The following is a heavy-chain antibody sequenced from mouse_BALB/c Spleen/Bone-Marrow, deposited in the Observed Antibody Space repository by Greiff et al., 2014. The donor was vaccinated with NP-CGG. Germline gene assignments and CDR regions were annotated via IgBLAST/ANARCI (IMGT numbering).Heavy chain of an antibody. Sequence: DVQLQESGAELVKPGASVKLSCTASGFNIKDTYMHWVKQRPEQGLEWIGRIDPANGNTKYDPKFQGKATITAGTSSNTAYLQLSSLTSEDTAVYYCASYYYGSSRFAYWGQGTLVTVSA. J-gene: IGHJ3*01. CDR2: IDPANGNT. V-gene: IGHV14-3*02. D-gene: IGHD1-1*01. CDR1: GFNIKDTY. CDR3: ASYYYGSSRFAY.